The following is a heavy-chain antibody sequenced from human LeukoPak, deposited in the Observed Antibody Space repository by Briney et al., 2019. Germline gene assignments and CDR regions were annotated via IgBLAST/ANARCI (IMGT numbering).Heavy chain of an antibody. CDR1: GDSISSGAYY. Sequence: SQTLSLTCTVSGDSISSGAYYWSWIRQPPGKGLEWIGYFYGSGSASYNPSLKSRVTISVDRSNNQFSLKMSSVTAADTAVYYCERETSGGSDYWGQGTLVTVSS. CDR2: FYGSGSA. J-gene: IGHJ4*02. V-gene: IGHV4-30-2*01. CDR3: ERETSGGSDY. D-gene: IGHD3-16*01.